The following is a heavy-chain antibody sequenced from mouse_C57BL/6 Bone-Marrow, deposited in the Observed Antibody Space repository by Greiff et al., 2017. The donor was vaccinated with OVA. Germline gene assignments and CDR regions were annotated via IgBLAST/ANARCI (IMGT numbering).Heavy chain of an antibody. CDR2: IDPSDSYT. D-gene: IGHD4-1*01. V-gene: IGHV1-69*01. J-gene: IGHJ3*01. Sequence: QVQLQQSGAELVMPGASVKLSCKASGYTFTSYWMHWVKQRPGQGLEWIGEIDPSDSYTNYNQKFKGKSTLTVDKSSSTAYMQLSSLTSEDSAVYYCAREETGTAWFAYWGQGTLVTVSA. CDR1: GYTFTSYW. CDR3: AREETGTAWFAY.